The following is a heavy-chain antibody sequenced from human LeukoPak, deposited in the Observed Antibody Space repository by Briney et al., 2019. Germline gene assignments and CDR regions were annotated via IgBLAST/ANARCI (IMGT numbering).Heavy chain of an antibody. J-gene: IGHJ3*02. CDR3: AREKAYYYDSSGAFDI. Sequence: ASVKVSCKASGYTFTSYYMHWVRQAPGQGLEWMGIINPSGGSTSYAQKFQGRVTMTRDTSTSTAYMELSSLRPEDTAVYYCAREKAYYYDSSGAFDIWGQGTMVTVSS. CDR1: GYTFTSYY. D-gene: IGHD3-22*01. CDR2: INPSGGST. V-gene: IGHV1-46*01.